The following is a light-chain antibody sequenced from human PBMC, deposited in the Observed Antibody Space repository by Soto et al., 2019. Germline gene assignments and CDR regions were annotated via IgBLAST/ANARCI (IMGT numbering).Light chain of an antibody. CDR2: LGD. CDR1: TSNIGTFY. Sequence: PPSASATPGQTVTISCSGSTSNIGTFYVYCYQHLPGTAPKLLIYLGDQRASGVSDRFSGSKSGTSASLAIHGLRSDDEADYDCVVWDDTLTAYVYG. V-gene: IGLV1-47*02. J-gene: IGLJ1*01. CDR3: VVWDDTLTAYV.